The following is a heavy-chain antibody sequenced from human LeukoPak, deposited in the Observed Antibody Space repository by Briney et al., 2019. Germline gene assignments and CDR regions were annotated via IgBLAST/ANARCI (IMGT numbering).Heavy chain of an antibody. J-gene: IGHJ5*02. V-gene: IGHV4-30-4*01. D-gene: IGHD3-10*01. CDR3: ARGRYYYGSGSYCLHH. CDR1: GGSISSGDYY. Sequence: SQTLSLTCTVSGGSISSGDYYWSWIRQPPGKGLEWIAYISHSGGTYYNPSLKSRATISLDTSRNQFSLKLSSVTAADTAVYYCARGRYYYGSGSYCLHHWGQGTLVTVSS. CDR2: ISHSGGT.